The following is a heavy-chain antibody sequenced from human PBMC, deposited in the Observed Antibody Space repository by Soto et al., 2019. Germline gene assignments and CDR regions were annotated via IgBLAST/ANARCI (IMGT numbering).Heavy chain of an antibody. Sequence: QVQLQESGPGLVKPSGTLSLTCAVFGGSISNSNWWPWVRQPPGKGLDWIGEIFHSGSTNYNSSLMGRVTISVDKANNQFFLKLSSVTAADTAVYYCAHRPIVGAAIWGQGTLVTVSS. J-gene: IGHJ4*02. CDR1: GGSISNSNW. D-gene: IGHD1-26*01. CDR2: IFHSGST. V-gene: IGHV4-4*02. CDR3: AHRPIVGAAI.